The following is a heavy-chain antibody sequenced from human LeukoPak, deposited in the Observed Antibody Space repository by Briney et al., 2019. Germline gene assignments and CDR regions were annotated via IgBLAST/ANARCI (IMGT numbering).Heavy chain of an antibody. CDR3: AKAHSYYDSSGYYYYGMDV. Sequence: GGSLRLSCAASGFTFSSYGMHWVRQAPGKGLEWVAVISYDGSNKYYADSVKGRFTISRDNSKNTLYLQMNSLRAEDTAVYYCAKAHSYYDSSGYYYYGMDVWGQGTTVTVSS. CDR1: GFTFSSYG. CDR2: ISYDGSNK. V-gene: IGHV3-30*18. J-gene: IGHJ6*02. D-gene: IGHD3-22*01.